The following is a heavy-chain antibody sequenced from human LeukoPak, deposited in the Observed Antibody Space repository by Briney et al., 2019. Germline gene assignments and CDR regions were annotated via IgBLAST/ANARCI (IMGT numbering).Heavy chain of an antibody. CDR3: ARYGSSSLRAGYYYYMDV. V-gene: IGHV4-59*01. D-gene: IGHD6-6*01. J-gene: IGHJ6*03. CDR1: GGSINNYY. CDR2: IYYSGFT. Sequence: PSETLSLTCTVSGGSINNYYWSWIRQPPGKGMEDIGHIYYSGFTNYNPSLKSRVTMPVDTSKNQFSLKLSSVTAADTAVYYCARYGSSSLRAGYYYYMDVWGKGTTVTVSS.